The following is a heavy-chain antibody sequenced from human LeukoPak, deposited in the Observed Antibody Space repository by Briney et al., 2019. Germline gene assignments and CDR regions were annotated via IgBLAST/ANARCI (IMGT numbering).Heavy chain of an antibody. V-gene: IGHV4-59*08. Sequence: SETLSLTCTVSGGSINSYYWTWVRQPPGKGLEWIGYIYYSGSTNYNPSLKSRVTISVDTSKNQFSLKLNSVTAADTAVYYCARRSYGSASPLGMDVWGQGTTVTVSS. CDR3: ARRSYGSASPLGMDV. D-gene: IGHD3-10*01. CDR1: GGSINSYY. CDR2: IYYSGST. J-gene: IGHJ6*02.